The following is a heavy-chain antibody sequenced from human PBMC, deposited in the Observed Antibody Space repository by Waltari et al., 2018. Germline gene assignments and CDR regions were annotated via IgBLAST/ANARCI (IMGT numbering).Heavy chain of an antibody. J-gene: IGHJ6*03. D-gene: IGHD2-2*02. CDR1: GYTFSSYV. CDR2: INPVNSNA. V-gene: IGHV1-3*01. CDR3: ASGTLPAAIYYYYMDV. Sequence: QVQLVQSGAEVKKPGASVKVSCKASGYTFSSYVIHWVRQAPGQRLEWMGWINPVNSNAKYSQKFQGRVTMTRDTSTSTVYMELSSLRSEDTAVYYCASGTLPAAIYYYYMDVWGKGTTVTVSS.